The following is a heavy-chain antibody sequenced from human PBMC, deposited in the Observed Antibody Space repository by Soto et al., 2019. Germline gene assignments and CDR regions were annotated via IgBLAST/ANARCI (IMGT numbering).Heavy chain of an antibody. CDR2: IFYSGST. J-gene: IGHJ4*02. V-gene: IGHV4-31*03. Sequence: QVQLQESGPGLVKPSQTLSLTCTVSGGSISSXXYXXXWIRQHPGKGLEWIGYIFYSGSTYYNPSLKSRFTISVDTXXNXXXXXXXXXXXXDTAVYYCARGGSGDIVVVAAIDYWGQGTLVTVSS. CDR1: GGSISSXXYX. CDR3: ARGGSGDIVVVAAIDY. D-gene: IGHD2-15*01.